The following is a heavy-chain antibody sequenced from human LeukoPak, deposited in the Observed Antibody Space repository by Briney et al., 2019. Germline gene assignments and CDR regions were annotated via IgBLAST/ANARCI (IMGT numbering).Heavy chain of an antibody. CDR2: INQGGSEK. CDR3: ARLVVPPGNRGWYYEH. CDR1: GFIFSNYW. V-gene: IGHV3-7*03. D-gene: IGHD2-2*01. Sequence: GGSLRLSCAASGFIFSNYWMSWVRQGPGEGLEGGANINQGGSEKYYVDSVKGRFTISRDNAKNSLDLLMNSLRVEDTAIYYCARLVVPPGNRGWYYEHWGQGTLVTVSS. J-gene: IGHJ4*02.